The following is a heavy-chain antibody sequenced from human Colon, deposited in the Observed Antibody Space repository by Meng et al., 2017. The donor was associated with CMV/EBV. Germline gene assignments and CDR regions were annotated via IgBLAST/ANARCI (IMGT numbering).Heavy chain of an antibody. CDR2: IYYSGYT. V-gene: IGHV4-39*07. J-gene: IGHJ4*02. D-gene: IGHD4-17*01. Sequence: RHLQESGPGLVKPSETLSLTCTVPGGSISSSTYYWGWIRQTPGKGLEWIGNIYYSGYTYYNPSLKSRLTISVDTSKNQFSLKLTSVTAADTAVYYCATDYGDYYFDRWGQGTLVTVSS. CDR3: ATDYGDYYFDR. CDR1: GGSISSSTYY.